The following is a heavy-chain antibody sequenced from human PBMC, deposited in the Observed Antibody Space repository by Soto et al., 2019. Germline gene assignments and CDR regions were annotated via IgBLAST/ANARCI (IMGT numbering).Heavy chain of an antibody. Sequence: QVQLVESGGGVVQPGRSLRLSCAASGFTFSSYGMHWVRQAPGKGLEWVAVIWYDGSNKYYADSVKGRFTISRDNSKNTLYLQMNSLRAEDTAVYYCARDPNGDYYGSLCFDYWGQGTLVTVSS. D-gene: IGHD3-10*01. CDR2: IWYDGSNK. CDR3: ARDPNGDYYGSLCFDY. V-gene: IGHV3-33*01. J-gene: IGHJ4*02. CDR1: GFTFSSYG.